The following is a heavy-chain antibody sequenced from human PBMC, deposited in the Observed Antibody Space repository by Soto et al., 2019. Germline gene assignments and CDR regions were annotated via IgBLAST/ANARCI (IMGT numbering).Heavy chain of an antibody. V-gene: IGHV3-21*01. CDR1: GFTFSSYS. CDR3: ASWGIAAAGTVDY. D-gene: IGHD6-13*01. CDR2: ISSSSSYI. Sequence: GGSLRLSCAASGFTFSSYSMNWVRQAPGKGLEWVSSISSSSSYIYYADSVKGRFTISRDNAKNSLYLQMNSLRAEDTAVYYCASWGIAAAGTVDYWGQGTLVTVSS. J-gene: IGHJ4*02.